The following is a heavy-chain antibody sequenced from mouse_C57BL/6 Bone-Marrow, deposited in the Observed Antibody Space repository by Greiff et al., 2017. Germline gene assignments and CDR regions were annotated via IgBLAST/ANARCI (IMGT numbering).Heavy chain of an antibody. D-gene: IGHD2-5*01. CDR2: IHPNSGST. Sequence: QVQLKQPGAELVKPGASVKLSCKASGYTFTSYWMHWVKQRPGQGLEWIGMIHPNSGSTNYNEKFKSKATLTVDKSSSTAYMQRSSLTSEDSAVYYCARPLPYYSIGGFDYWGQGTTLTVSS. CDR3: ARPLPYYSIGGFDY. J-gene: IGHJ2*01. CDR1: GYTFTSYW. V-gene: IGHV1-64*01.